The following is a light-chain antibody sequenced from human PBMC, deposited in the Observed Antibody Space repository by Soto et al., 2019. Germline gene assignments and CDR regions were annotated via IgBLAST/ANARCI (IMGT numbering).Light chain of an antibody. V-gene: IGKV3-11*01. J-gene: IGKJ3*01. CDR2: ETS. CDR3: QQWSRWPRET. Sequence: EIVLTQSPATLTLSPGERATLSCRASQSVNNYLAWYQQKPGQAPRLLIYETSNRAPGIPARFSGSGSGTDFTLTITSLEPEDFAVYFCQQWSRWPRETFGPGTKVDIK. CDR1: QSVNNY.